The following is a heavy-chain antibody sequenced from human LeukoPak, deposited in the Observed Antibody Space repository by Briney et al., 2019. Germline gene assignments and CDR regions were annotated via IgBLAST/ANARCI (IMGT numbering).Heavy chain of an antibody. CDR2: ISGSSSFI. CDR1: GFTLRTYS. CDR3: ASYYYDSSGSYWYYGMDV. J-gene: IGHJ6*02. V-gene: IGHV3-21*01. Sequence: GGSLRLSCAASGFTLRTYSMNWVRQAPGKGLVWVSCISGSSSFIYYSDSVKGRFTISRDNAKNSVYLQMNSLRAEDTAVYYCASYYYDSSGSYWYYGMDVWGQGTTVTVSS. D-gene: IGHD3-22*01.